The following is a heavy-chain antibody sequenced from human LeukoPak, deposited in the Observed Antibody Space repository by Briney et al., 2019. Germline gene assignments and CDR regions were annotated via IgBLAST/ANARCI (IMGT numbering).Heavy chain of an antibody. CDR1: GFTFTNNF. D-gene: IGHD4-23*01. CDR3: ARDYGGSSPFDY. Sequence: GGSLRLSCAASGFTFTNNFMSWVRQVPGKGLEWVANIKQDGSETTYADSVRGRFTIFRDNAKNSLYLHMNSLRAEDTAVYYCARDYGGSSPFDYWGQGTLVTVSS. V-gene: IGHV3-7*01. CDR2: IKQDGSET. J-gene: IGHJ4*02.